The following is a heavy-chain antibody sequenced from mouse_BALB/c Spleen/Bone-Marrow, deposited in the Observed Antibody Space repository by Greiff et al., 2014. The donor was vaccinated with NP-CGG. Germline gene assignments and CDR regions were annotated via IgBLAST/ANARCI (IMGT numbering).Heavy chain of an antibody. CDR1: GFNIKDTY. V-gene: IGHV14-3*02. Sequence: VQLKESGAELVKPGASVKLSCTASGFNIKDTYMHWVKQRPEQGLEWIGRIDPANGNTEYDSKFQGKATITADTSSNTAYLQLSSLTSEDTAVYYCASYYYGSSSFAYWGQGTLVTVSA. CDR2: IDPANGNT. J-gene: IGHJ3*01. CDR3: ASYYYGSSSFAY. D-gene: IGHD1-1*01.